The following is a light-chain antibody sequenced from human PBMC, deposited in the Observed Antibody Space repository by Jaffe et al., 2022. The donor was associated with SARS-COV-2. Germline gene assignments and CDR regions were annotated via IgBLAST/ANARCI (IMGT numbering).Light chain of an antibody. CDR3: LQFDYVPPT. Sequence: DIQMTQSPSSLSASVGDRVTITCQASQDISNYLNWYQQKPGKAPKLLIYDASNLETGVPSRFSGSGSGTDFTFTISSLQPEDIATYYCLQFDYVPPTFGQGTRLEIK. J-gene: IGKJ5*01. CDR2: DAS. CDR1: QDISNY. V-gene: IGKV1-33*01.